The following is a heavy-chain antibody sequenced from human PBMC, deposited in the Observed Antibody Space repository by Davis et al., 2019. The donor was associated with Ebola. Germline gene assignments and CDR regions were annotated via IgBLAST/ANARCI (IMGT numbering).Heavy chain of an antibody. Sequence: SETLSLTCTVSGGSISSSSYYWGWIRQPPGKGLEWIGSIYYSGSTNYNPSLKSRVTISVDTSKNQFSLKLSSVTAADTAVYYCARGGGGYCSSTSCYRYYGMDVWGQGTTVTVSS. J-gene: IGHJ6*02. CDR3: ARGGGGYCSSTSCYRYYGMDV. CDR1: GGSISSSSYY. D-gene: IGHD2-2*01. CDR2: IYYSGST. V-gene: IGHV4-39*07.